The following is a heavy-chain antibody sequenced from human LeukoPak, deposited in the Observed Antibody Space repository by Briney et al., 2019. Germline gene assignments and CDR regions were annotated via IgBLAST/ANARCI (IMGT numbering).Heavy chain of an antibody. J-gene: IGHJ4*02. V-gene: IGHV4-59*01. CDR3: ARWHDFWSGYYDY. Sequence: SETLSLTCTVSGGSISSYYWSWIRQPPGKGLEWIGYIYYSGSTNYNPSFKSRVTISVDTSKNQFSLKLSSVTAADTAVYYCARWHDFWSGYYDYWGQGTLVTVSS. CDR2: IYYSGST. CDR1: GGSISSYY. D-gene: IGHD3-3*01.